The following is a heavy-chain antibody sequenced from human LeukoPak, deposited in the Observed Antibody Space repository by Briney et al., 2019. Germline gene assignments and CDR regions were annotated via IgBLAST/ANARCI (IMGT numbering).Heavy chain of an antibody. Sequence: GGSLRLSCAASGFILSTYGMHWVRQAPGKGLEWVAYIWHDGSKKYYADSVKGRFTISRDSSNNTLYLQMNSLRAEDTAVYYCARLGFGGSGWFFDYWGQGTLVTVPS. D-gene: IGHD6-19*01. J-gene: IGHJ4*02. CDR3: ARLGFGGSGWFFDY. CDR2: IWHDGSKK. CDR1: GFILSTYG. V-gene: IGHV3-33*01.